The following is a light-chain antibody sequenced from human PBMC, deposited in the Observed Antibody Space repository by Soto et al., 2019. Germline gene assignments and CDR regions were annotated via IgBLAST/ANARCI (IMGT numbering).Light chain of an antibody. J-gene: IGLJ1*01. CDR3: SSYSSSSTPHV. CDR1: SSDVGGYNY. Sequence: QSALTQPASVSGSPGQSITISCTGTSSDVGGYNYVSWYQQHPGKAPKLMIYEVSNRPSGVSNRFSGSKSGNTASLTISGRHAEDDADYYCSSYSSSSTPHVFGTGTKVTVL. CDR2: EVS. V-gene: IGLV2-14*01.